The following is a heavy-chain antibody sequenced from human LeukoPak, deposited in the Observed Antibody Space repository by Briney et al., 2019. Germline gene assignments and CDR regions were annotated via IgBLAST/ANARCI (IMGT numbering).Heavy chain of an antibody. V-gene: IGHV4-59*08. CDR1: GGSISSYY. D-gene: IGHD6-6*01. CDR2: IYYSGST. J-gene: IGHJ1*01. CDR3: ARPPWGSSSNLGVPGYFQH. Sequence: SETLSLTCTVSGGSISSYYWSWIRQPPGKGLEWIGYIYYSGSTNYNPSLKSRVTISVDTSKNQFSLKLSSVTAADTAVYYCARPPWGSSSNLGVPGYFQHWGQGNLVTVSS.